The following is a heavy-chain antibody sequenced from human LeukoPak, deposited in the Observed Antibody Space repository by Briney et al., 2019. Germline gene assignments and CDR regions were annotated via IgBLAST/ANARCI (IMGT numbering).Heavy chain of an antibody. V-gene: IGHV3-7*01. Sequence: GGSLRLSCAASGFTFSSYWMSWVRQAPGKGLEWVANIKQDGSEKFYVDSVKGRFTISRDNAKNSLYLQMNSLRAEDTAVYYCARNKIAVPAAIEDYWGQGTLVTVSS. CDR3: ARNKIAVPAAIEDY. CDR1: GFTFSSYW. CDR2: IKQDGSEK. D-gene: IGHD2-2*01. J-gene: IGHJ4*02.